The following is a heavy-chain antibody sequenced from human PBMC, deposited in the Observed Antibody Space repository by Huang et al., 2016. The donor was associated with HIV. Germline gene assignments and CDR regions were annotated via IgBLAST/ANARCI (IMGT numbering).Heavy chain of an antibody. CDR3: AKGPRRYYYDTSGYFDY. CDR1: GFTFEDCA. V-gene: IGHV3-9*01. J-gene: IGHJ4*02. D-gene: IGHD3-22*01. Sequence: EVQLVESGGGLAQPGRSLRLSCAASGFTFEDCAVHWVRQTPGKGLEWVSGISWNSNSIGYVDSVKGRFTISRDNAKNSLFLQMNSLRVEDTALYYCAKGPRRYYYDTSGYFDYWGQGTQVTVSS. CDR2: ISWNSNSI.